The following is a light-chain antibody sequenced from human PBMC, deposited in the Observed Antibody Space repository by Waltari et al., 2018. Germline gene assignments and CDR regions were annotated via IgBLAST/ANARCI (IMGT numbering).Light chain of an antibody. J-gene: IGKJ1*01. CDR1: QSVSRK. CDR2: GAS. Sequence: EIVMTQSPVPLSVSPGERATLPCRASQSVSRKLAWYQQKPGQVPRLLIYGASTRATGIPARFSGSGSGTEFTLTISSLQSEDFAVYYCQQYNDWPWTFGQGTKVEIK. V-gene: IGKV3-15*01. CDR3: QQYNDWPWT.